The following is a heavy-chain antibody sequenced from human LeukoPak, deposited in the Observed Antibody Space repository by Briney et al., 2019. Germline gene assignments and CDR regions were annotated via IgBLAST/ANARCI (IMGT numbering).Heavy chain of an antibody. V-gene: IGHV3-23*01. Sequence: GGTLRLSCAASGFTFSNYGMSWVRQAPGKGLEWVSTISGSGGNTYYADSVKGRFTISRDTSKNTLYLQMNSPRAEDTAVYYCAKDRFTSGGGAFDIWGQGTMVTVSS. CDR2: ISGSGGNT. CDR3: AKDRFTSGGGAFDI. D-gene: IGHD3-16*01. CDR1: GFTFSNYG. J-gene: IGHJ3*02.